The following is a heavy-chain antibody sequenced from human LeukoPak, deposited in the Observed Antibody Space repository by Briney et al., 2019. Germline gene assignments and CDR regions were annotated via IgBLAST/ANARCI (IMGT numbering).Heavy chain of an antibody. D-gene: IGHD3-22*01. CDR1: GFTFSSYG. J-gene: IGHJ4*02. V-gene: IGHV3-33*01. CDR3: ARAPGYYYDSSGYYLDY. CDR2: IWYDGSNK. Sequence: PGGSLRLSCAASGFTFSSYGMHWVRQAPGKGLEWVAVIWYDGSNKYYADSVKGRFTISRDNSKNTLYLQMNSLRAEDTAVYYCARAPGYYYDSSGYYLDYWGQGTLVTVSS.